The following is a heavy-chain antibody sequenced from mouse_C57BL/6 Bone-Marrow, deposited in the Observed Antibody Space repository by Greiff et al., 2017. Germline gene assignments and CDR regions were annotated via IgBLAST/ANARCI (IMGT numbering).Heavy chain of an antibody. CDR2: IYPGDGDT. CDR1: GYAFSSYW. D-gene: IGHD2-5*01. CDR3: ARKGAYYSNLFAY. J-gene: IGHJ3*01. Sequence: VKLMESGAELVKPGASVKISCKASGYAFSSYWMNWVKQRPGKGLEWIGQIYPGDGDTNYNGKFKGKATLTADKSSSTASMQLSSLTSEDSAVYFCARKGAYYSNLFAYWGQGTLVTVSA. V-gene: IGHV1-80*01.